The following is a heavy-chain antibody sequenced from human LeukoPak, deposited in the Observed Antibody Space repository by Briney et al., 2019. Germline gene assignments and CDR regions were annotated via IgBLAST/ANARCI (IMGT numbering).Heavy chain of an antibody. Sequence: SETLSLTCAVYGGSFSGYYWSWIRQPPGKGLEWIGEINHSGSTNYDPSLKSRVTISVDTSKNQFSLKLSSVTAADTAVYYCARGGGTLDYWGQGTLVTVSS. CDR3: ARGGGTLDY. V-gene: IGHV4-34*01. CDR1: GGSFSGYY. D-gene: IGHD1-1*01. CDR2: INHSGST. J-gene: IGHJ4*02.